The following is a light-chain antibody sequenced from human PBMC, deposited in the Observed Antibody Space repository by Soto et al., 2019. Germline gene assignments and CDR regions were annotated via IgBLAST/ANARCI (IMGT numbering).Light chain of an antibody. CDR2: GAS. CDR1: QSVSSN. V-gene: IGKV3-15*01. J-gene: IGKJ1*01. Sequence: EIVMTQSPATLSVSPGERATLSCGASQSVSSNLAWYQQKPGQAPRLLIYGASTRATGIPARFSGSGSGTEFTLTISSLQPEDFAVYYCQQYNNWLTWTFGQGTKVDIK. CDR3: QQYNNWLTWT.